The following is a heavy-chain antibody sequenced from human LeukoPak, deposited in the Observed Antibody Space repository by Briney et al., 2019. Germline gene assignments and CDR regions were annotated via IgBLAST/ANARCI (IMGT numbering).Heavy chain of an antibody. CDR3: AGTSIAYEFFDY. J-gene: IGHJ4*02. D-gene: IGHD6-6*01. V-gene: IGHV4-31*03. Sequence: PSETLSLTCTVSGGSISSGGYYWSWIRQHPGKGLEWIGYIYYSGSTYYNPSLKSRVTISVDTSKNQFFLKLSSVTAADTAVYYCAGTSIAYEFFDYWGQGTLVTVSS. CDR2: IYYSGST. CDR1: GGSISSGGYY.